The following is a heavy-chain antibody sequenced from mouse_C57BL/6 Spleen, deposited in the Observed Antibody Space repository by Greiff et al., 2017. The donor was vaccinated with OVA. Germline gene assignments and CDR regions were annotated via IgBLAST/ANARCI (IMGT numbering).Heavy chain of an antibody. V-gene: IGHV1-80*01. CDR1: GYAFSSYW. Sequence: VQLQQSGAELVKPGASVKISCKASGYAFSSYWMNWVKQRPGKGLEWIGQIYPGDGDTNYNGKFKGKATLTADKSSSTAYMQLSSLTSEDSAVYFCARGVRSVVAGNFDYWGQGTTLTVSS. CDR3: ARGVRSVVAGNFDY. D-gene: IGHD1-1*01. CDR2: IYPGDGDT. J-gene: IGHJ2*01.